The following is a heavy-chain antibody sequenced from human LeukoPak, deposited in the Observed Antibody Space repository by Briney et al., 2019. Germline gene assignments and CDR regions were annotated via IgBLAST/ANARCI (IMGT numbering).Heavy chain of an antibody. J-gene: IGHJ4*02. D-gene: IGHD3-10*01. Sequence: GGSLRLSCAASGFTFSSYAMSWVRQAPGKGLEWVSAISGSGGSTYYADSVNGRFTISRDNSKNTLFLQMGSLIADDTAVYFCATLRDSGSSYFDSWGQGTLVTVSS. CDR3: ATLRDSGSSYFDS. V-gene: IGHV3-23*01. CDR1: GFTFSSYA. CDR2: ISGSGGST.